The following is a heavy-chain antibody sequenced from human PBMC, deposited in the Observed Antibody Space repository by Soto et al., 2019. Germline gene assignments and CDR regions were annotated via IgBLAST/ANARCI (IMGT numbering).Heavy chain of an antibody. J-gene: IGHJ4*02. CDR2: IWYDGSNK. V-gene: IGHV3-33*01. D-gene: IGHD3-9*01. CDR3: ARDPLHYDILTGYSPNYFDF. CDR1: GFTFSDYG. Sequence: GGSLRLSCAASGFTFSDYGMHWVRQAPGKGLEWVAVIWYDGSNKYYADSVKGRFTITRDNSKNTLYLQMNSLRAEDTAVYYCARDPLHYDILTGYSPNYFDFWGQGTLVTVSS.